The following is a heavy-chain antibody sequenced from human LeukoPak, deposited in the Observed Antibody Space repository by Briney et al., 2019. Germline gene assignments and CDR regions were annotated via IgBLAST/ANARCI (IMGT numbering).Heavy chain of an antibody. CDR3: ARILVFGVVIGWFDP. CDR2: IIPIFGTA. D-gene: IGHD3-3*01. CDR1: GYTFTSYG. J-gene: IGHJ5*02. Sequence: ASVKVSCKASGYTFTSYGISWVRQAPGQGLEWMGGIIPIFGTANYAQKFQGRVTITADESTSTAYMELSSLRSEDTAVYYCARILVFGVVIGWFDPWGQGTLVTVSS. V-gene: IGHV1-69*13.